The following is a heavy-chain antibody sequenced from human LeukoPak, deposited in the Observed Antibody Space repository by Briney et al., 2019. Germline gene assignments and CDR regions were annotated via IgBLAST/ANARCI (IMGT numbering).Heavy chain of an antibody. J-gene: IGHJ4*02. CDR2: ISGSGGST. CDR3: AKDSSSWYGSCDY. V-gene: IGHV3-23*01. CDR1: GFTFSRYW. Sequence: GGSLRLSCAASGFTFSRYWMSWVRQAPGKGLEWVSAISGSGGSTYYADSVKGRFTISRDNSKNTLYLQMNSLRAEDTAVYYCAKDSSSWYGSCDYWGQGTLVTVSS. D-gene: IGHD6-13*01.